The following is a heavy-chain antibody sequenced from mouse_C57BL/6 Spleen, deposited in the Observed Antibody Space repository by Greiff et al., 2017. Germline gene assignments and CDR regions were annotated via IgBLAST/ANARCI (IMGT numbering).Heavy chain of an antibody. CDR3: ARYGNYEDYYAMDY. CDR2: IDPSDSYT. D-gene: IGHD2-1*01. V-gene: IGHV1-50*01. J-gene: IGHJ4*01. Sequence: QVQLQQPGAELVKPGASVKLSCKASGYTFTSYWMQWVKQRPGQGLEWIGEIDPSDSYTNYNQKFKGKATLTVYTSSSTAYMQLSSLTSEDSAVYYCARYGNYEDYYAMDYWGQGTSVTVSS. CDR1: GYTFTSYW.